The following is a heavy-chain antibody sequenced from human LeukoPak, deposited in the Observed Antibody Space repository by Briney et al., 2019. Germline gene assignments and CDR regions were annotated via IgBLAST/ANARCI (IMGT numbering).Heavy chain of an antibody. J-gene: IGHJ4*02. Sequence: ASVKVSCKASGYTFTTYAIHWVRQAPGQRLEWLGWISTDNGYTKYSREFQDRVTITRDTSASTAYMELSSLRSEDMAVYYCARARWELLSSSFDYWGQGTLVAVSS. D-gene: IGHD1-26*01. CDR3: ARARWELLSSSFDY. CDR1: GYTFTTYA. CDR2: ISTDNGYT. V-gene: IGHV1-3*03.